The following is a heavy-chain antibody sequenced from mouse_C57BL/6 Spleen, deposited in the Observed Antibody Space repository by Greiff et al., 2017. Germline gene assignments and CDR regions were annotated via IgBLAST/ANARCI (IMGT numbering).Heavy chain of an antibody. CDR3: AREDYDYDGGDYYFDY. CDR1: GYAFTNYL. J-gene: IGHJ2*01. Sequence: QVQLQQSGAELVRPGTSVKVSCKASGYAFTNYLIEWVKQRPGQGLEWIGVINPGSGGTNYNEKFKGKATLTADKSSSTAYMQLSSLTSEDSAVYFCAREDYDYDGGDYYFDYWGQGTTLTVSS. D-gene: IGHD2-4*01. CDR2: INPGSGGT. V-gene: IGHV1-54*01.